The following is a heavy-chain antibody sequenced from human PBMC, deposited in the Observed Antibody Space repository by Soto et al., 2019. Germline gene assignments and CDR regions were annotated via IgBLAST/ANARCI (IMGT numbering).Heavy chain of an antibody. V-gene: IGHV3-66*01. Sequence: EVQLVETGGGLVQPGGSLRLSCAASGFTVSSNYMTWVRQAPGKGLEWVSLIQSGGRTYYAGSVKGRFTISRDNSKNTLFLQMNSLRAEDTAVYYCARDEVHCSGGRCYGVPMDVWGNGTAVTVSS. CDR2: IQSGGRT. CDR1: GFTVSSNY. CDR3: ARDEVHCSGGRCYGVPMDV. D-gene: IGHD2-15*01. J-gene: IGHJ6*03.